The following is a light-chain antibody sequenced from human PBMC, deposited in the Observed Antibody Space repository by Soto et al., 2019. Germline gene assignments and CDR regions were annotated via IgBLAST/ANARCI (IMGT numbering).Light chain of an antibody. CDR3: QKYNSPPRT. Sequence: DIHLTQSPSSLYASVGDPVTISCRASQGIANFLAWYQQRPGKVPTLLIYAASTLQSGVPSRFSGSGSGTDFTLTISSLQPEDVATYFCQKYNSPPRTFGQGTKVDIK. CDR1: QGIANF. J-gene: IGKJ1*01. V-gene: IGKV1-27*01. CDR2: AAS.